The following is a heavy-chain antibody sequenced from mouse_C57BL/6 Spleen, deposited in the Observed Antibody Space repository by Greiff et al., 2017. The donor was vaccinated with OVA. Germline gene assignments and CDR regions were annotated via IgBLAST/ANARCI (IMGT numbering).Heavy chain of an antibody. CDR2: IDPSDSYT. D-gene: IGHD2-3*01. J-gene: IGHJ1*03. Sequence: QVQLKQPGAELVMPGASVKLSCKASGYTFTSYWMHWVKQRPGQGLEWIGEIDPSDSYTNYNQKFKGKSTLTVDKSSSTAYMQLSSLTSEDSAVYYCARFGGDGYCGWYFDVWGTGTTVTVSS. CDR1: GYTFTSYW. CDR3: ARFGGDGYCGWYFDV. V-gene: IGHV1-69*01.